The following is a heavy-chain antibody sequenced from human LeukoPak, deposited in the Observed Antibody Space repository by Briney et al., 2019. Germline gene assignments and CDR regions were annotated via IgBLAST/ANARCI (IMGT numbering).Heavy chain of an antibody. CDR1: GYTFTSYA. D-gene: IGHD2-15*01. CDR2: INAGNGNT. J-gene: IGHJ3*02. CDR3: ARPSVVVAATDDAFDI. Sequence: ASVKVSCKASGYTFTSYAMHWVRQAPGQRLEWMGWINAGNGNTKYSQKFQGRVTITRDTSASTAYMELSSLRSEDTAVYYCARPSVVVAATDDAFDIWGQGTMVTVSS. V-gene: IGHV1-3*01.